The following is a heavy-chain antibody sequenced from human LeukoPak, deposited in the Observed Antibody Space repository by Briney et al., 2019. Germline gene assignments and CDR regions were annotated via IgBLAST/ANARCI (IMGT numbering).Heavy chain of an antibody. CDR2: MNPNSGNT. CDR3: ARSNGYYYGSGSYYSDY. V-gene: IGHV1-8*01. Sequence: ASVKVSCKASGYTFTSYDINWVRQATGQGLEWMGWMNPNSGNTGHAQKFQGRVTMTTDTSTSTAYMELRSLRSDDTAVYYCARSNGYYYGSGSYYSDYWGQGTLVTVSS. D-gene: IGHD3-10*01. CDR1: GYTFTSYD. J-gene: IGHJ4*02.